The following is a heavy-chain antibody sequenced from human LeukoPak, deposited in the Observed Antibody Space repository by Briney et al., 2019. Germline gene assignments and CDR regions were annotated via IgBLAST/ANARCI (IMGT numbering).Heavy chain of an antibody. CDR3: AREPDYYGSGSYHMDV. Sequence: GGSLRLSCAASGFTFSSYGMSWVRQAPGKGLEWVSVIYSGGSTYYADSVKGRFTISRDNSKNTLYLQMNSLRAEDTAVYYCAREPDYYGSGSYHMDVWGKGTTVTISS. CDR1: GFTFSSYG. V-gene: IGHV3-66*01. D-gene: IGHD3-10*01. J-gene: IGHJ6*03. CDR2: IYSGGST.